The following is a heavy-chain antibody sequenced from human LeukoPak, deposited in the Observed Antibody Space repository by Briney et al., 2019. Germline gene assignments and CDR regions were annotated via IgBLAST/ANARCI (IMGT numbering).Heavy chain of an antibody. CDR3: ALLSTVRVDY. V-gene: IGHV3-21*01. D-gene: IGHD3-10*01. CDR1: GFTFSSYS. J-gene: IGHJ4*02. Sequence: GGSLRLSCAPSGFTFSSYSMNWVGQAPGKGVEWVSSISSSSSYIYYADSVKGRFTISRDNAKNSLYLQMNSLRGEDTAVYYCALLSTVRVDYWGQGPLVTVSS. CDR2: ISSSSSYI.